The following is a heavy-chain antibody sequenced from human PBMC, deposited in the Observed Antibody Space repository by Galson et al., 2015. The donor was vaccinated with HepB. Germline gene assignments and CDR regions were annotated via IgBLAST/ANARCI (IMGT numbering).Heavy chain of an antibody. CDR2: IRYDGSNK. Sequence: SLRLSCAASGFTFSSYGMHWVRQAPGKGLEWVAFIRYDGSNKYYADSVKGRFTISRDNSKNTLYLQMNSLRAEDTAVYYCAKDPVGFGELSGMDVWGQGTTVTVSS. V-gene: IGHV3-30*02. J-gene: IGHJ6*02. D-gene: IGHD3-10*01. CDR3: AKDPVGFGELSGMDV. CDR1: GFTFSSYG.